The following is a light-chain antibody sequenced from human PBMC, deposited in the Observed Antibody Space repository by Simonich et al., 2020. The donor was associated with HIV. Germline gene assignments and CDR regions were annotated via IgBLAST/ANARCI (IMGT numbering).Light chain of an antibody. Sequence: DLQMTQSPSSLSASVVNRVTITCRESQGVLNSLAWYQQKPGKAPKLLIYAASSLQRGGQSRFSGSGSGTDFTLTISSLQPEDFATYYCQQSYSTPRTFGQGTKVEIK. CDR2: AAS. CDR1: QGVLNS. CDR3: QQSYSTPRT. V-gene: IGKV1-39*01. J-gene: IGKJ1*01.